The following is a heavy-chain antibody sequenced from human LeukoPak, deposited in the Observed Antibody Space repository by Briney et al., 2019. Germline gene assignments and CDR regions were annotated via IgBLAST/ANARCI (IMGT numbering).Heavy chain of an antibody. Sequence: GGSLRLSCAASGLTFSSYAMSWVRQAPGKGLEWVSGISGSGASTHYADSVKGRFTISRDNSKNTLYLQMNSLRAEDTAIYYCAKTLLGYWGQGTLVTVSS. J-gene: IGHJ4*02. CDR3: AKTLLGY. CDR2: ISGSGAST. CDR1: GLTFSSYA. V-gene: IGHV3-23*01.